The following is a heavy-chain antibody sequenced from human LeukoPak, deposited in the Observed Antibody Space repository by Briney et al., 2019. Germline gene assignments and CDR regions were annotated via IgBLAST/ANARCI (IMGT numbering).Heavy chain of an antibody. V-gene: IGHV5-51*01. D-gene: IGHD1/OR15-1a*01. CDR1: GYRFTSHW. CDR3: ATSESQTKFDY. Sequence: GESLQISCKGSGYRFTSHWIGWVRQMPGKGLEWMGIIFPGDSDTAYSPSFQGQVTISADKSINTAYLQWSSLKASDTAMYYCATSESQTKFDYWGQGTLVTVSS. CDR2: IFPGDSDT. J-gene: IGHJ4*02.